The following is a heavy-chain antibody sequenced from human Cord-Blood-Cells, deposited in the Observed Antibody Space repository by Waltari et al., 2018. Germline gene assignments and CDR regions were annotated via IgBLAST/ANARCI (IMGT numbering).Heavy chain of an antibody. CDR1: GFTFSSYA. J-gene: IGHJ4*02. V-gene: IGHV3-30-3*01. Sequence: QVQLVESGGGVVQPGRSLRLSCAASGFTFSSYAMHWVRQAPGKGLEWVAVISYDGSNKYDADSVKGRFTISRDNSKNTLYLQMNSLRAEDTAVYYCAREDYYGSGRYDYWGQGTLVTVSS. CDR2: ISYDGSNK. CDR3: AREDYYGSGRYDY. D-gene: IGHD3-10*01.